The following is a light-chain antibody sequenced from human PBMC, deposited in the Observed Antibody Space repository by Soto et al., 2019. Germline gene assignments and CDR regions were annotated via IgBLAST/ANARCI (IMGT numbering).Light chain of an antibody. CDR3: QEYNSXXGT. Sequence: SQTVRNNYLAWYQQKPGQAXXLLIYXXXSRAPGIXXRFSXGGSGTDFTLTISSLQPDDFAIYYCQEYNSXXGTFGPGTKVDIK. CDR1: QTVRNNY. CDR2: XXX. J-gene: IGKJ1*01. V-gene: IGKV3D-20*02.